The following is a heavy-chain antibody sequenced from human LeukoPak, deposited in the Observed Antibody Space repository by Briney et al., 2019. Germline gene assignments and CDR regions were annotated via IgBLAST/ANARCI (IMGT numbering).Heavy chain of an antibody. V-gene: IGHV4-31*03. J-gene: IGHJ4*02. CDR1: GVSISSGGYY. CDR2: IYYSGST. CDR3: ARDGRLTGFDY. Sequence: SETLSLTCTVSGVSISSGGYYWSWIRQHPGKGLEWIGYIYYSGSTYYNPSLKSRVTISVDTSKNQFSLKLSSVTAADTAVYYCARDGRLTGFDYWGQGTLVTVSS. D-gene: IGHD7-27*01.